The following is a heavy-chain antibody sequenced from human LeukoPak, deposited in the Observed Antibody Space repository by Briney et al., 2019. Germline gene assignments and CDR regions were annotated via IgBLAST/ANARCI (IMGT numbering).Heavy chain of an antibody. Sequence: PGGSLRLSCAASGFTIDDYAMPWVRQAPGKGLEWVSLISGDGGSTYYADSVKGRFTISRDNSKNSLYLQMNSLRTEDTALYYCAKEGGYGEYFDYWGQGTLVTVSS. CDR3: AKEGGYGEYFDY. CDR2: ISGDGGST. D-gene: IGHD4/OR15-4a*01. J-gene: IGHJ4*02. V-gene: IGHV3-43*02. CDR1: GFTIDDYA.